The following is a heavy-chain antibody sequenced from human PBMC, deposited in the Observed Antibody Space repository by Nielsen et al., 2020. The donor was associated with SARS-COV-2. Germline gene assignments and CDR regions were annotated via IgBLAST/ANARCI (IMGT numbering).Heavy chain of an antibody. Sequence: SETLSLTCTVSGGSISSYYWSWIRQPPGKGLEWIGSIYYSGSTYYNPSLKSRVTISVDTSKNQFSLKLSSVTAADTAVYYCARSIAAADNWFDPWGQGTLVTVSS. V-gene: IGHV4-59*05. CDR3: ARSIAAADNWFDP. CDR1: GGSISSYY. CDR2: IYYSGST. J-gene: IGHJ5*02. D-gene: IGHD6-13*01.